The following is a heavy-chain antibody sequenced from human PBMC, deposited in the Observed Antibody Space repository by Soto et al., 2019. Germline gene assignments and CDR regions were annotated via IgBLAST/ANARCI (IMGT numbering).Heavy chain of an antibody. J-gene: IGHJ5*02. V-gene: IGHV3-23*01. Sequence: EVQLLESGGGLVQPGGSLRLSCAASGFTFTTYAMTWVRQAPGKGLEWLSAINTAGTTYYADSVKGRFTISRDNAKNTLYLQMNSLRAEDTAVYYCARVGQQLSWGQGTLVTVSS. CDR3: ARVGQQLS. CDR2: INTAGTT. D-gene: IGHD6-13*01. CDR1: GFTFTTYA.